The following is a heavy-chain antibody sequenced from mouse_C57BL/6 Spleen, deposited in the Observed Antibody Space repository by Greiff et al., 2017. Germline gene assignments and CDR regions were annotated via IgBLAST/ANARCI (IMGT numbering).Heavy chain of an antibody. J-gene: IGHJ1*03. V-gene: IGHV1-55*01. CDR3: ARCYYYGSSYWYFDV. Sequence: QVQLQQSGAELVKPGASVKRSCKASGYTFTSYWITWVKQRPGQGLEWIGDIYPGSGSTNYNEKFKSKATLTVDTSSSTAYMQLSSLTSEDSAVYYCARCYYYGSSYWYFDVWGTGTTVTVSS. CDR2: IYPGSGST. D-gene: IGHD1-1*01. CDR1: GYTFTSYW.